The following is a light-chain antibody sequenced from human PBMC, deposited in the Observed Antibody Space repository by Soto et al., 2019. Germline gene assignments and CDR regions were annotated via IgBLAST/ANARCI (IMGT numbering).Light chain of an antibody. CDR2: AAS. CDR3: QQYYSYPIT. Sequence: DFQMTHSPSTLSAALGDRVTVTCRASQSISRWLAWYQQKPGKAPKLLIYAASTLQSGVPSRFSGSGSGTDFTLTTSCLQSEDFATYYCQQYYSYPITFGQGTRLEIK. V-gene: IGKV1-5*01. J-gene: IGKJ5*01. CDR1: QSISRW.